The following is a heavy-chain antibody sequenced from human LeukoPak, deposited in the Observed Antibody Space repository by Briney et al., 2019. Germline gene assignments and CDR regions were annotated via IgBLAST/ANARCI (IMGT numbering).Heavy chain of an antibody. J-gene: IGHJ6*03. Sequence: EASVKVSCKASGYTFTGYYMHWVRQAPGQGLEWMGWINPNSGGTNYAQKFQGRVTMTRDTSISTAYMELSRLRSDDTAVYYCARTDYDFWSGYPSGYMDVWGKGTTVTVSS. CDR2: INPNSGGT. CDR3: ARTDYDFWSGYPSGYMDV. CDR1: GYTFTGYY. V-gene: IGHV1-2*02. D-gene: IGHD3-3*01.